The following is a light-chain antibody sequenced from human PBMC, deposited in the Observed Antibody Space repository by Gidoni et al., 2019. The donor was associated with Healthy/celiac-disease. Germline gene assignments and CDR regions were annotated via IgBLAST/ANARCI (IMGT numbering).Light chain of an antibody. CDR3: QQYNSYSYT. CDR2: KAS. CDR1: QSISSW. V-gene: IGKV1-5*03. Sequence: DIQMTQSPSTLSASVGDRVTITCRASQSISSWLAWYQQKPGKAPKLLIYKASSLESGVPSRFSGSGSGTEFTLTISSLQPDDLATYYCQQYNSYSYTFXQXTKLEIK. J-gene: IGKJ2*01.